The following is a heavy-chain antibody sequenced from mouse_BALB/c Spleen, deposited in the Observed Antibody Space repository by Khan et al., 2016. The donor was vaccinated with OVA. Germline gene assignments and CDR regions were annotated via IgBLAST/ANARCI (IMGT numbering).Heavy chain of an antibody. CDR3: ARAYYRYDGYYAMDY. V-gene: IGHV2-6-4*01. CDR2: IWGGGGT. J-gene: IGHJ4*01. D-gene: IGHD2-14*01. Sequence: QVQLKQSGPGLVAPSQTLSNTCTVSGFSLSRYNIHWVRQPPGGGLEWLGMIWGGGGTDYNSTLKSRLSISKDNSKSQVFLKMNSLQTDDTAMDYCARAYYRYDGYYAMDYWGQGTSVTVSS. CDR1: GFSLSRYN.